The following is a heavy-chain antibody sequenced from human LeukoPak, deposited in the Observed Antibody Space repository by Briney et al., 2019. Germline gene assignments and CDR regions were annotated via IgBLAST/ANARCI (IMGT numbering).Heavy chain of an antibody. CDR3: AKFAARLSAAAGRGGVDPFDP. D-gene: IGHD6-13*01. Sequence: GGSLRLSCAASGFTFSSYAMSWVRQAPGKGLEWVSAISGSGGSTYYADSVKGRFTISRDNSKNTLYLQMNSLRAEDTAVYYCAKFAARLSAAAGRGGVDPFDPWGQGTLVTVSS. J-gene: IGHJ5*02. V-gene: IGHV3-23*01. CDR2: ISGSGGST. CDR1: GFTFSSYA.